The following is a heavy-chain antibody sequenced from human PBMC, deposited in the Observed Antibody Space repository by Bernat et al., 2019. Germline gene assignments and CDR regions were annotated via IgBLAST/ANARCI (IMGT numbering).Heavy chain of an antibody. CDR1: GGTFSSYA. D-gene: IGHD3-22*01. CDR3: AREGGNYYDSSGPNYYYYGMDV. J-gene: IGHJ6*02. V-gene: IGHV1-69*01. CDR2: IIPIFGTA. Sequence: QVQLVQSGAEVKKPGSSVKVSCKASGGTFSSYAISWVRQAPGQGREWRGGIIPIFGTANYAQKCQGRVTITADESTSTAYMELSSLRSEDTAVYYCAREGGNYYDSSGPNYYYYGMDVWGQGTTVTVSS.